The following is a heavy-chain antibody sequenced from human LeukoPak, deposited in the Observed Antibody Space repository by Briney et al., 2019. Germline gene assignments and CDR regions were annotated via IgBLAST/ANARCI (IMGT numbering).Heavy chain of an antibody. J-gene: IGHJ6*02. D-gene: IGHD2-21*02. CDR2: INPNSGGT. V-gene: IGHV1-2*02. Sequence: ASVKVSCKASGYTFTCYYMHWVRQAPGQGREWMGWINPNSGGTNYAQKFQGRVTMTRDTSISTAYMELSRLRSDDTAVYYCAGVYCGGDCYRYYYGMDVWGQGTTVTVSS. CDR3: AGVYCGGDCYRYYYGMDV. CDR1: GYTFTCYY.